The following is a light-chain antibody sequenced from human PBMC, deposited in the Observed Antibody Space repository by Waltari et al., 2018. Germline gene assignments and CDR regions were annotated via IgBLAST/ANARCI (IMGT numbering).Light chain of an antibody. V-gene: IGKV4-1*01. CDR1: QRVFYSSINKNY. CDR2: WAS. J-gene: IGKJ1*01. CDR3: QQYYSTLPT. Sequence: DIVMSQSPDSLAVSLGERATINCKSSQRVFYSSINKNYLAWYQQKSGQPPKLLIYWASTPDSGVPDRFSGSGSGTDFTLSISSLQAEDVAVYYCQQYYSTLPTFGQGTKVEIK.